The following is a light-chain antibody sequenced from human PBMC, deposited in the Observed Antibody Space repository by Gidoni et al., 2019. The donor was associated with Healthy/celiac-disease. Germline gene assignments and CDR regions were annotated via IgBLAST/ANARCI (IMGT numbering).Light chain of an antibody. V-gene: IGKV3-20*01. Sequence: DIVLTQSPGTLSLSPGERATLSCRASQSVSSSYLAWYQQKPGQAPRPLIYGASSRATGIPDRFSGSGSGTDFTLTISRLEPEDFAVYYCQQYGSSPLYTFGQETKLEIK. J-gene: IGKJ2*01. CDR1: QSVSSSY. CDR3: QQYGSSPLYT. CDR2: GAS.